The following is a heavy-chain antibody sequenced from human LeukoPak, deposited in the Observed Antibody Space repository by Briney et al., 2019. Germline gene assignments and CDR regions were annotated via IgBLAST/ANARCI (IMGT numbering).Heavy chain of an antibody. J-gene: IGHJ4*02. CDR3: AKETIFGVVITRGGFDY. V-gene: IGHV3-21*04. CDR1: GFTFNAYS. D-gene: IGHD3-3*01. CDR2: ISSSPSYI. Sequence: PGGSLRLSCAASGFTFNAYSMNWVRQAPGKGLEWVSSISSSPSYIYYADSVKGRFTISRDNSKNTLYLQMNSLRAEDTAVYYCAKETIFGVVITRGGFDYWGQGTLVTVSS.